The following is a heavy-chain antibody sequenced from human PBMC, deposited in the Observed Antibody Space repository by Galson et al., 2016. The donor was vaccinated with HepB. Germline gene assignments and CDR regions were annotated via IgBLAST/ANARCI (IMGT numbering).Heavy chain of an antibody. CDR1: GFNVSSDY. CDR3: ARYHYDRKGHYYYGMDV. Sequence: SLRLSCAASGFNVSSDYMTWVRQAPGQGLEWVSVIHSGGSRYYADSVKGRFTISRDNWENTLYLQMDSLRAEDTAVYYCARYHYDRKGHYYYGMDVWGQGTTVTVSS. CDR2: IHSGGSR. D-gene: IGHD3-16*01. V-gene: IGHV3-53*01. J-gene: IGHJ6*02.